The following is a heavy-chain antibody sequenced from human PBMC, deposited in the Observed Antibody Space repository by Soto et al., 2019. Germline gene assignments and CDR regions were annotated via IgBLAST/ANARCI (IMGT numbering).Heavy chain of an antibody. CDR2: IYYGGST. V-gene: IGHV4-59*08. CDR1: GDSISTDY. CDR3: AKNWNWGSLVH. Sequence: PSETLSLTCPVSGDSISTDYWSWIRQSPGKGLEWIGFIYYGGSTNYNPSLKSRVTISVDTPKNQFSLKLSSVTAADTAVYYCAKNWNWGSLVHWGQGTLVTVSS. J-gene: IGHJ4*02. D-gene: IGHD7-27*01.